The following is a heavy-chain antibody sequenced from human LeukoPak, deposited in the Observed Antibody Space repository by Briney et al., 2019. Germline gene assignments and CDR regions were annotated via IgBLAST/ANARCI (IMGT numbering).Heavy chain of an antibody. D-gene: IGHD3-22*01. Sequence: SETLSLTCTVSGGSISSYHWSWIRQPPGKGLEWIGYIYYSGSTNYNPSLKSRVTISVDTSKNQFSLKLSSVTAADTAVYYCARDNPDYDSSGYYLNWFDPWGQGTLVTVSS. CDR2: IYYSGST. J-gene: IGHJ5*02. CDR3: ARDNPDYDSSGYYLNWFDP. CDR1: GGSISSYH. V-gene: IGHV4-59*01.